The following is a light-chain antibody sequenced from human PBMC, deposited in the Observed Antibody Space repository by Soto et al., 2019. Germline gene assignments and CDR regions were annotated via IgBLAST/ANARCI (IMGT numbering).Light chain of an antibody. V-gene: IGKV3D-20*02. CDR3: QQYNNWPPIT. J-gene: IGKJ5*01. CDR2: DAS. Sequence: EIVLTQSPVTLSLSPGERATLSYRASQSVSGNYLAWYHQKPGQAPRLLIYDASTRATGIPDRFSGSGSGTDFTLTISRLEPEAFAVYHCQQYNNWPPITFGQGTRLEIK. CDR1: QSVSGNY.